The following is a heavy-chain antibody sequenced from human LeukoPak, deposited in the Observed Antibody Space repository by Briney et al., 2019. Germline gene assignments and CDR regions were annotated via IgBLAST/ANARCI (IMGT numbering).Heavy chain of an antibody. CDR1: GGSISSYY. D-gene: IGHD6-13*01. Sequence: PSETLSLTCTVSGGSISSYYWSWIRQPPGKGLEWIGYIYYSGSTNYNPSLKSRVTISVDTSKNQFSLKLSSVTAADTAVYYCAREGIAAAGTRVNFQHWGQGTLVTVSS. V-gene: IGHV4-59*01. CDR3: AREGIAAAGTRVNFQH. J-gene: IGHJ1*01. CDR2: IYYSGST.